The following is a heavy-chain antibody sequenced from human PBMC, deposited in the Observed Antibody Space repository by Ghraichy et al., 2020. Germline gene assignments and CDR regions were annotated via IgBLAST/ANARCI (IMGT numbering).Heavy chain of an antibody. CDR1: GGSISSSHW. Sequence: SETLSLTCAVSGGSISSSHWWSWVRQPPGKGLEWIGEIHHSGNTNYIPSLKSRVTISVDKSNNLFSLRLSSVTAADTAVYYCARSGGYFFDYWGQGTLVTVSS. CDR2: IHHSGNT. D-gene: IGHD1-26*01. J-gene: IGHJ4*02. CDR3: ARSGGYFFDY. V-gene: IGHV4-4*02.